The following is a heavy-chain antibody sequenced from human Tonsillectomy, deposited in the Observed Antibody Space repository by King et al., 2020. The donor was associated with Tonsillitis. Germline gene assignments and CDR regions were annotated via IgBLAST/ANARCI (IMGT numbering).Heavy chain of an antibody. CDR2: INGDGSRT. CDR3: VRGAQSFDY. CDR1: GFTFTNYC. Sequence: VQLVESGGGLVQPGGSPRLSCVASGFTFTNYCMHWVRQAPGKGLVWVSRINGDGSRTDYADSVQGRFTISRDNAKNTLNLQVNSLKAEDTAVYYCVRGAQSFDYWGQGTLVTVSS. J-gene: IGHJ4*02. V-gene: IGHV3-74*01.